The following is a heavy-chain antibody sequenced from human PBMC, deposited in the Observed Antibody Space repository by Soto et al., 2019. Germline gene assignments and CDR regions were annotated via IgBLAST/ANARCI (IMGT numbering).Heavy chain of an antibody. CDR2: IIPIFGTA. CDR3: ARVDGRGHYGEYVLGGVHYYYGMDV. V-gene: IGHV1-69*06. D-gene: IGHD4-17*01. J-gene: IGHJ6*02. Sequence: QVQLVQSGAEVKKPGSSVKVSCKASGGTFSSYAISWVRQAPGQGLEWMGGIIPIFGTANYAQKFQGRVTITADKSTSTAYMELSSLRSEDTAVYYCARVDGRGHYGEYVLGGVHYYYGMDVWGQGTTVTVSS. CDR1: GGTFSSYA.